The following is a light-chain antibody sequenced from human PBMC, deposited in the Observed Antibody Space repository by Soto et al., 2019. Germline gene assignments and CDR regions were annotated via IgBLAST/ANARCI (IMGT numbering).Light chain of an antibody. V-gene: IGKV1-39*01. CDR3: QQSYSTWT. CDR2: DAS. CDR1: QDISNY. Sequence: DIQMTQSPSSLSASVGDRVTITCQASQDISNYLNWYQQKPGKAPKLLIYDASSLQSGVPSRFSGSGSGTDFTLTISSLQPEDFATYYCQQSYSTWTFGQGTKVDIK. J-gene: IGKJ1*01.